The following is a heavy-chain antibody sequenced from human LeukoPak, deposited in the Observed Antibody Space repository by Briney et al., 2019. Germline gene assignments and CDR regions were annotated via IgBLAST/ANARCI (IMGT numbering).Heavy chain of an antibody. J-gene: IGHJ4*02. CDR1: GFTFSNYW. D-gene: IGHD1-1*01. CDR2: IKKDGSEK. V-gene: IGHV3-7*03. CDR3: AKGRTGTTRGCPDF. Sequence: GGSLRLSCAASGFTFSNYWMSWVRQAPGKGLEWVANIKKDGSEKYYVDSVKGRFTISRDYSKNSLYLQMNSPRAEDTALYYCAKGRTGTTRGCPDFWGQGTLVTVSS.